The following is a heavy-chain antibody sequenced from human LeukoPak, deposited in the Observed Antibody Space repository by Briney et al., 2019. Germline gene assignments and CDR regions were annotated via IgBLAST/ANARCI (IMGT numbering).Heavy chain of an antibody. CDR3: ARLLDYGDLFDY. J-gene: IGHJ4*02. CDR2: INAGNGNT. Sequence: ASVKVSCKVSGYTFTSYAMHWVRQAPGQRLEWMGWINAGNGNTKYSQKFQGRVTITRDTSASTAYMELSSLRSEDTAVYYCARLLDYGDLFDYWGQGTLVTVSS. CDR1: GYTFTSYA. V-gene: IGHV1-3*01. D-gene: IGHD4-17*01.